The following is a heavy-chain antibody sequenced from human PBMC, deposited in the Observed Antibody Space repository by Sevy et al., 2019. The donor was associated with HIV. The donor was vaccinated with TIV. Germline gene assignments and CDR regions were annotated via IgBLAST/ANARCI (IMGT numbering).Heavy chain of an antibody. V-gene: IGHV4-59*01. Sequence: SETLSLTCTVSGGSITTYYWSWIRQPPGKGLEWIGYIHYSGSTNYNASLMSRLTISVDTSKNQFSLKLTSVTAADTAVYCCAREATGAFDYWGQGTLATVSS. D-gene: IGHD5-12*01. CDR2: IHYSGST. CDR3: AREATGAFDY. CDR1: GGSITTYY. J-gene: IGHJ4*02.